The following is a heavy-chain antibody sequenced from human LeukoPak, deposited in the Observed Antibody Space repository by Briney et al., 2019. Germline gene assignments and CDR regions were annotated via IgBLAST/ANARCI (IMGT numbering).Heavy chain of an antibody. CDR3: AKEFIHRIGELFTYSEFDY. CDR1: GMTLVNHA. D-gene: IGHD3-10*01. V-gene: IGHV3-30-3*01. Sequence: PGGAPRLSCEAPGMTLVNHAVHLVRQAPGKGLEWLGLPSYDGYKKYYADSVRGRFTISRDDSKNTVYLQMNSLRADDTAVYYCAKEFIHRIGELFTYSEFDYWGQGTLVTVSS. J-gene: IGHJ4*02. CDR2: PSYDGYKK.